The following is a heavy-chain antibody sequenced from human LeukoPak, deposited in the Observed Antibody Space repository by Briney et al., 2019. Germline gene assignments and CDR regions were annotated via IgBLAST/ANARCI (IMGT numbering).Heavy chain of an antibody. J-gene: IGHJ4*02. D-gene: IGHD3-22*01. V-gene: IGHV3-21*01. Sequence: PGGSLRLSCAASGFTFSSYSMNWVRQAPGKGLEWVSYISSSRNYIFYADSVKGRFTISRDNAKNSLYLQMNSLRVEDTAVYYCARDPYYYDSSGYYGEGFDYWGQGTLVTVSS. CDR2: ISSSRNYI. CDR3: ARDPYYYDSSGYYGEGFDY. CDR1: GFTFSSYS.